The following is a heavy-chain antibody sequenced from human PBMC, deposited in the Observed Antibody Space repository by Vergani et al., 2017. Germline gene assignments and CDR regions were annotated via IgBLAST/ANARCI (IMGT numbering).Heavy chain of an antibody. D-gene: IGHD4-23*01. CDR3: ARASHYGGNLR. CDR1: GGSISSSSYY. V-gene: IGHV4-39*01. Sequence: QLQLQESGPGLVKPSETLSLTCTVSGGSISSSSYYWGWIRQPPGKGLEWIGSIYYSGSTYYNPSLKSRVTISVDTSKNQFSLKLSSVTAADTAVYYCARASHYGGNLRWGQGTLVTVSS. CDR2: IYYSGST. J-gene: IGHJ4*02.